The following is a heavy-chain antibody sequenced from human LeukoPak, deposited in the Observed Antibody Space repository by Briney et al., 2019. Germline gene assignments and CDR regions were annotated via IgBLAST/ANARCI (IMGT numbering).Heavy chain of an antibody. Sequence: GRSLRLSCAASGFTFDDYAMHWVRQAPGKGLEWVANIKQDGSERYYVDSVKGRFTISRDNAKNSLYLQMNSLRAEDTAIYYCARDGRFSSSWYFKFDPWGQGILVTVSS. J-gene: IGHJ5*02. V-gene: IGHV3-7*01. CDR1: GFTFDDYA. CDR2: IKQDGSER. CDR3: ARDGRFSSSWYFKFDP. D-gene: IGHD6-13*01.